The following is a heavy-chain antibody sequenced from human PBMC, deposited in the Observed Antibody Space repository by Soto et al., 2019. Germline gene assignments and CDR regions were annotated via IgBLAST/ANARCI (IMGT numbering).Heavy chain of an antibody. V-gene: IGHV4-30-4*01. D-gene: IGHD3-22*01. CDR3: ASMGSGYYPY. J-gene: IGHJ4*02. CDR1: GDPLSYGGYY. Sequence: SETLSLTCTVSGDPLSYGGYYWTWIRQHAGKGLEWMGYIYHTGKTYYNPSLKSRVTISVDTSKNQFSLKLSSVTAADTAVYYCASMGSGYYPYWGQGTLVTVSS. CDR2: IYHTGKT.